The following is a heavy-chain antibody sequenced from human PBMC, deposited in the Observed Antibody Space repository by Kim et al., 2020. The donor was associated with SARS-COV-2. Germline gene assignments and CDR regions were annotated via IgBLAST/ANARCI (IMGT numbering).Heavy chain of an antibody. V-gene: IGHV3-9*01. CDR2: ISWNSGSI. CDR1: GFTFDDYA. D-gene: IGHD2-2*01. J-gene: IGHJ4*02. CDR3: AKDSPDGSTGYYFDY. Sequence: GGSLRLSCAASGFTFDDYAMHWVRQAPGKGLEWVSGISWNSGSIGYADSVKGRFTISRNNAKNSLYLQMNSLRAEDTALYYCAKDSPDGSTGYYFDYWGQGTLVTVSS.